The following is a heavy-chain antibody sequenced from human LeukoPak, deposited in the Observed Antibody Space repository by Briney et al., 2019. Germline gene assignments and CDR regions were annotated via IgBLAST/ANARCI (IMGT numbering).Heavy chain of an antibody. CDR1: GFTVSSNY. CDR3: ACGGDYNWFDP. Sequence: GGSLRLSCAASGFTVSSNYMTWVRQAPGKGLEWVSVIYSGGYTDYADSVKGRFTISRDNSKNTLYLQMNSLRADDTAVYYCACGGDYNWFDPWGQGTLVTVSS. D-gene: IGHD2-21*02. J-gene: IGHJ5*02. CDR2: IYSGGYT. V-gene: IGHV3-53*01.